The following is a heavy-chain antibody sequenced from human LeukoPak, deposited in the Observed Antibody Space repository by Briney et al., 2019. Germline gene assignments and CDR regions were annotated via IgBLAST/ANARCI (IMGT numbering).Heavy chain of an antibody. J-gene: IGHJ4*02. V-gene: IGHV3-74*01. CDR1: GFTFSSYW. CDR2: INSDGSST. CDR3: ARGLAYCGGDCYYYFDY. D-gene: IGHD2-21*02. Sequence: GGSLRLSCAASGFTFSSYWTHWVRQAPGKGLVWVSRINSDGSSTSYADSVKGRFTISRDNAKNTLYLQMNSLRAEDTAVYYCARGLAYCGGDCYYYFDYWGQGTLVTVSS.